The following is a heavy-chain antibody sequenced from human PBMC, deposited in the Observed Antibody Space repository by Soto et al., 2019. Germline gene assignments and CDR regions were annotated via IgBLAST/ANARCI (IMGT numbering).Heavy chain of an antibody. CDR1: GFTFIDYY. CDR2: ISSTGKNI. V-gene: IGHV3-11*01. J-gene: IGHJ4*02. D-gene: IGHD6-6*01. Sequence: QVRLVESGGDLVKPGESLRLSCVASGFTFIDYYMNWVRQAPGKGLEWISYISSTGKNIYYSESVKGRLIVSRDHAKMSLFLQMNSLTDDDTAVHSFRSSHGARSYWGQGRRFIVSS. CDR3: RSSHGARSY.